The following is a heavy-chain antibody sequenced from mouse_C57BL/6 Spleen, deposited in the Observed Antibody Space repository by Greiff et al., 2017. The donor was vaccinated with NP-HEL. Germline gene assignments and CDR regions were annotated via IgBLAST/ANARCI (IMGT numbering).Heavy chain of an antibody. V-gene: IGHV1-52*01. D-gene: IGHD2-1*01. CDR1: GYTFTSYW. J-gene: IGHJ2*01. CDR2: IDPSDSET. Sequence: VQLQQPGAELVRPGSSVKLSCKASGYTFTSYWMHWVKQRPIQGLEWIGNIDPSDSETHYNQKFKDKATLTVDKSSSTAYMQLSSLTSEDSAVYYCARKGGNYYGNFDDWGQGTTLTVSS. CDR3: ARKGGNYYGNFDD.